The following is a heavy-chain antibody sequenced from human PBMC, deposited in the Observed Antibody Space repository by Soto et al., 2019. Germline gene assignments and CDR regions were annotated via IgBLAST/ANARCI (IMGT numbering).Heavy chain of an antibody. J-gene: IGHJ5*02. Sequence: ASAKVSCKASGYTFTSYAMHWVRQAPGQRLEWMGWINAGNGNTKYSQKFQGRVTITRDTSASAAYMELSSLRSEDTAVYYCARDRSWYSGWFDPWGQGTLVTVSS. D-gene: IGHD6-13*01. CDR2: INAGNGNT. V-gene: IGHV1-3*01. CDR3: ARDRSWYSGWFDP. CDR1: GYTFTSYA.